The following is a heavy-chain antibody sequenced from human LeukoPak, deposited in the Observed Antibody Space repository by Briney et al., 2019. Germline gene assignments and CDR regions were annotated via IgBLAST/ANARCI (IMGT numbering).Heavy chain of an antibody. J-gene: IGHJ4*02. CDR1: GFTFDDYA. Sequence: PGGSLRLSCGASGFTFDDYAMHWVRQAPGKGLEGVSGISWNSGSIDYADAVKGRFTIPRDNAKNSLYLQMNSLRAAGTALSYCAKIDYDSSGYYDYFDYWGQGTLVTVSS. CDR2: ISWNSGSI. D-gene: IGHD3-22*01. V-gene: IGHV3-9*01. CDR3: AKIDYDSSGYYDYFDY.